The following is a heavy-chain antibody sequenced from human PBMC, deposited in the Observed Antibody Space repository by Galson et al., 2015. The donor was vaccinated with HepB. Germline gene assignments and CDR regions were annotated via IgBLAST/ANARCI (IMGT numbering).Heavy chain of an antibody. D-gene: IGHD2-2*01. CDR1: GFTFNRYA. Sequence: SLRLSCAASGFTFNRYAMSWVRQTPGKGLEWVSAISGSGGTTYYADSVKGRFTISRDNSKNTLYLQMNSLGAEDTAVYYCAKEYCSSTSCYGGFDYWGQGTLVTVSS. CDR3: AKEYCSSTSCYGGFDY. J-gene: IGHJ4*02. CDR2: ISGSGGTT. V-gene: IGHV3-23*01.